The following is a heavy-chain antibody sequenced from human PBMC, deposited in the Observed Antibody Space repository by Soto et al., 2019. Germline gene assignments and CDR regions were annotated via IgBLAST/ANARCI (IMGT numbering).Heavy chain of an antibody. CDR1: GFTFSNAW. Sequence: GGSLRLSCAASGFTFSNAWMSWVRQAPGKGLEWVGRIKSKTDGGTTDYAAPVKGRFTISRDDSKNKLYLQMNSLKTEDTAVYYCTTVSHVVVPAAPLVLYYMDVWGKGTTVTVSS. D-gene: IGHD2-2*01. J-gene: IGHJ6*03. CDR3: TTVSHVVVPAAPLVLYYMDV. CDR2: IKSKTDGGTT. V-gene: IGHV3-15*01.